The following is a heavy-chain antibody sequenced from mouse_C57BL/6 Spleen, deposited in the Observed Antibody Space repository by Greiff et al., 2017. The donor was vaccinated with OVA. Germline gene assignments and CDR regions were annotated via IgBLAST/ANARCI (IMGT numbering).Heavy chain of an antibody. V-gene: IGHV1-15*01. Sequence: VQLQQSGAELVRPGASVTLSCKASGYTFTDYEMHWVKQTPVHGLEWIGAIDPETGGTAYNQKFKGKATLTADKSSSTAYMELRSLTSEDSAVYYCTRFITTVVARSFDVWGTGTTVTVSS. CDR2: IDPETGGT. D-gene: IGHD1-1*01. CDR1: GYTFTDYE. CDR3: TRFITTVVARSFDV. J-gene: IGHJ1*03.